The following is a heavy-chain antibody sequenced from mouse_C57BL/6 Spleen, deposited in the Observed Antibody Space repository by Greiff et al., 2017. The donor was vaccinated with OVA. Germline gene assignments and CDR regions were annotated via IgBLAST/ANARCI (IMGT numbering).Heavy chain of an antibody. J-gene: IGHJ3*01. CDR3: ARAGYSNFSWFAY. Sequence: QVQLQQPGAELVKPGASVKLSCKASGYTFTSYWMHWVKQRPGQGLEWIGMIHPNSGSTNYNEKFKSKATLTVDKSSSTAYMQLSSLTSEDSAVYYCARAGYSNFSWFAYWGQGTLVTVSA. D-gene: IGHD2-5*01. V-gene: IGHV1-64*01. CDR2: IHPNSGST. CDR1: GYTFTSYW.